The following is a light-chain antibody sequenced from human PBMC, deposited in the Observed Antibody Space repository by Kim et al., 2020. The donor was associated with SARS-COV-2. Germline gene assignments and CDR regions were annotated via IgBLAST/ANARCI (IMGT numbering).Light chain of an antibody. CDR2: GAA. CDR1: RKVGSH. V-gene: IGKV3-15*01. CDR3: QQYDNWRPKT. Sequence: SPGEGAALSSGAGRKVGSHLVWCQQKPGQDPRLLIYGAATRAPGIPARFSGSRSGTEFTLTIDGLQYEEFAVYYCQQYDNWRPKTFGQGTKVDIK. J-gene: IGKJ1*01.